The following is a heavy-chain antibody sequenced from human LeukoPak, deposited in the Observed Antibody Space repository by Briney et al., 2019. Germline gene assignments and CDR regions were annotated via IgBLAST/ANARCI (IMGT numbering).Heavy chain of an antibody. CDR3: AKDFHQDYYDSSGSAEYFQH. V-gene: IGHV3-7*05. CDR1: GFTFSRYW. J-gene: IGHJ1*01. CDR2: INEDGSEK. Sequence: GGSLRLSCVASGFTFSRYWMNWVRQAPGKGLEWVANINEDGSEKHFVDSVKGRFTISRDNSKNTLYLQMNSLRAEDTAVYYCAKDFHQDYYDSSGSAEYFQHWGQGTPVTVSS. D-gene: IGHD3-22*01.